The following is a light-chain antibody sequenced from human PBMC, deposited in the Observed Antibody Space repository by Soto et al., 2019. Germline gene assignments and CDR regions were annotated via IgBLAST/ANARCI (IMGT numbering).Light chain of an antibody. CDR2: GAS. J-gene: IGKJ5*01. CDR3: QQVNSYPIT. Sequence: NQLPQSPSSLSAPVLDSVTITXRASKGTSFYLSRYQQKPGRAPKILLSGASTWQSGGPARFSGSGSGTDFTPSITSLQPEDFATYYGQQVNSYPITFGQGTRLEIK. CDR1: KGTSFY. V-gene: IGKV1-9*01.